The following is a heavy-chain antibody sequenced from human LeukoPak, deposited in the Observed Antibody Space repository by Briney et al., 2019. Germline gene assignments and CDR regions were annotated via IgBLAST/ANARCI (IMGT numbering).Heavy chain of an antibody. CDR1: GGSINSGGYY. Sequence: SETLSLTCTVSGGSINSGGYYWSWIRQPPGKGLEWIGEINHSGSTNYNPSLKSRVTISVDTSTNQFSLRLSSVTAADTAMYYCARGREIAAAGQAPPRRRWNVSRFDLWGRGTLVTVSS. J-gene: IGHJ2*01. CDR3: ARGREIAAAGQAPPRRRWNVSRFDL. D-gene: IGHD6-13*01. V-gene: IGHV4-34*01. CDR2: INHSGST.